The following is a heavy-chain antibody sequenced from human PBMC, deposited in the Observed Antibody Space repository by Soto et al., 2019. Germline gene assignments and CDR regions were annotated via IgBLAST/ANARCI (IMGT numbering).Heavy chain of an antibody. D-gene: IGHD5-12*01. V-gene: IGHV1-18*01. CDR1: GSTFTSYA. CDR3: ARVVRWLRSDYYYYYYGMDV. Sequence: ASVKVSCKASGSTFTSYAMHWVRQAPGQRLEWMGWISAYNGNTNYAQKLQGRVTMTTDTSTSTAYMELRSLRSDDTAVYYCARVVRWLRSDYYYYYYGMDVWGQGTTVTVSS. J-gene: IGHJ6*02. CDR2: ISAYNGNT.